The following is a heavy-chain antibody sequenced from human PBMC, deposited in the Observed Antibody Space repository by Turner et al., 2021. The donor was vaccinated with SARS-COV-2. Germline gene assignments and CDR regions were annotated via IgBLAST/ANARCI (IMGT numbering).Heavy chain of an antibody. Sequence: EVQLLESGGGLVQPGGSLRLSCAASGFPFSTYAMSWVRQAPGKGLEWVSVISGSGGSTYYADSVKGRFTISRDNSKNTLYLQMNSLRAEDTAVYYCAKDTVWGLIYYFYGLDVWGQGTTVTVSS. J-gene: IGHJ6*02. CDR1: GFPFSTYA. CDR3: AKDTVWGLIYYFYGLDV. D-gene: IGHD3-16*01. V-gene: IGHV3-23*01. CDR2: ISGSGGST.